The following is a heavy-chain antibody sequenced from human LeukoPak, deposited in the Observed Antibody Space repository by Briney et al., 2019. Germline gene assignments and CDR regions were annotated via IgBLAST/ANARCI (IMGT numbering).Heavy chain of an antibody. D-gene: IGHD6-13*01. Sequence: GGSLRLSCAASGFTFSDYAMHWVRQAPGRGLEWVTVMSSDGRNRFYGDSVQGRFTISRDNSKNTLYLQMNSLTVEDTAVYYCARGSAASTYSSSFFWGPGTLVTVSS. CDR1: GFTFSDYA. J-gene: IGHJ4*02. CDR2: MSSDGRNR. V-gene: IGHV3-30*04. CDR3: ARGSAASTYSSSFF.